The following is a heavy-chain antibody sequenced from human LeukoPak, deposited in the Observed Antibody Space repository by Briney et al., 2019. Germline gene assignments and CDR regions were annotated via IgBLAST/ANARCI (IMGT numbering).Heavy chain of an antibody. CDR1: GFTFSSYS. Sequence: GGSLRLSCAASGFTFSSYSMNWVRQAPGKGLEWVSVIYGGGDTYFSDLVKGRFTISRDDSKNTLYLQMNSLRAEDTAVYYCARERIYFGSGRDLTDARLFYYYGMDIWGQGTTVTVSS. CDR3: ARERIYFGSGRDLTDARLFYYYGMDI. V-gene: IGHV3-53*01. D-gene: IGHD3-10*01. J-gene: IGHJ6*02. CDR2: IYGGGDT.